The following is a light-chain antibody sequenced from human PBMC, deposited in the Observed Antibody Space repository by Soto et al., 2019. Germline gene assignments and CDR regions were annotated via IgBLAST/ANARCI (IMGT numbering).Light chain of an antibody. J-gene: IGKJ5*01. CDR2: DAS. CDR1: QSVRSER. V-gene: IGKV3-20*01. CDR3: QEYDGAPPVT. Sequence: EIVLTQSPDTLSLSPGERATLSCRASQSVRSERLAWYQQKPGQAPRLVIFDASTRATGIPERFSGSGSGTHFTLTITSLEPEDFAVYYCQEYDGAPPVTFGLGTRLEI.